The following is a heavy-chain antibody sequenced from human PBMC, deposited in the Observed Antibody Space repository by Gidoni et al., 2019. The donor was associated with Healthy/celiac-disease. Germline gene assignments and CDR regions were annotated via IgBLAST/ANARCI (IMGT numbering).Heavy chain of an antibody. CDR1: GFTFDDYA. CDR3: AKDMRDYGEFDY. J-gene: IGHJ4*02. V-gene: IGHV3-9*01. D-gene: IGHD4-17*01. Sequence: EVQLVESGGGLVQPGRSLRLSCAASGFTFDDYAMHWVRQATGKGLEWVSGISWNSGSIGYADSVKGRFTISRDNAKNSLYLQMNSLRAEDTALYYCAKDMRDYGEFDYWGQGTLVTVSS. CDR2: ISWNSGSI.